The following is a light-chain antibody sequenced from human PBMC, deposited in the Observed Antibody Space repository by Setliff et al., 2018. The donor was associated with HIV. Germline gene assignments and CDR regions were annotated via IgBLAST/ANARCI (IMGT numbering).Light chain of an antibody. CDR2: WAS. Sequence: DIVMTQSPDSLAVSLGERAAINCKSSQSVLYTSNNKNYLAWYQQEPRQPPKLLIYWASTRESGVPDRFSGSGSGTDFTLTISSLQAEDVAIYYCQQYYSTPRTFGQGTKVDIK. CDR3: QQYYSTPRT. J-gene: IGKJ1*01. V-gene: IGKV4-1*01. CDR1: QSVLYTSNNKNY.